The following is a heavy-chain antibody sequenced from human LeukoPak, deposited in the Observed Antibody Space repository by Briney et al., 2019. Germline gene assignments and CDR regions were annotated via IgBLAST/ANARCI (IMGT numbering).Heavy chain of an antibody. CDR3: ARGYEHYGSGSYPFDY. CDR2: IYTSGST. Sequence: PSETLSLTCTVSGGSISSGSYYWSWIRQPAGKGLEWIGRIYTSGSTNYNPSLKSRVTISVDTSKNQFSLKLSSVTAADTAVYYCARGYEHYGSGSYPFDYWGQGTLVTVSS. CDR1: GGSISSGSYY. D-gene: IGHD3-10*01. J-gene: IGHJ4*02. V-gene: IGHV4-61*02.